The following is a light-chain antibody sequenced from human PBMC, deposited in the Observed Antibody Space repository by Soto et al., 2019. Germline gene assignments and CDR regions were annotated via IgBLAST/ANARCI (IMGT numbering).Light chain of an antibody. J-gene: IGLJ1*01. CDR1: SSDVGGYDY. CDR3: SSYAGNNNFCV. Sequence: QSALTQPPSASGSPGQSVTISCIGTSSDVGGYDYVSWYQQHPGKAPKLIISEVTKRPSGVPDRFSGSKSGNTASLTVSGLQAEDEAAYSCSSYAGNNNFCVFGTGTKLTVL. V-gene: IGLV2-8*01. CDR2: EVT.